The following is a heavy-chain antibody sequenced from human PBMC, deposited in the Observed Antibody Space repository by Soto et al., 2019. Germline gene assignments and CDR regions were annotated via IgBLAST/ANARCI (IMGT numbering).Heavy chain of an antibody. D-gene: IGHD6-19*01. CDR1: GSSFTSYW. J-gene: IGHJ6*02. V-gene: IGHV5-51*01. CDR2: IYPGDSDT. Sequence: GASLKISWKGSGSSFTSYWIGWVRQMPGKGLEWMGIIYPGDSDTRYSPSFQGQVTISADKSISTAHLQWSSLKAADTAMYYCERGRIENTCGWYVWGQGTTVTVSS. CDR3: ERGRIENTCGWYV.